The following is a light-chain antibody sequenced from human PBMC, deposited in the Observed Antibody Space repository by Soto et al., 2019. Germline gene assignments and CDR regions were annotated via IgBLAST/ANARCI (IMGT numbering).Light chain of an antibody. CDR3: CSCAGSSTFPGV. CDR2: EAS. V-gene: IGLV2-23*02. J-gene: IGLJ3*02. Sequence: QSALTQPASVSGSPGQSITISCTGTSSDVGSYNHVSWYQQHPGKAPKLMIYEASKRPSGVSNRFSGSRSGNTASPTISGLQPEDEADYYCCSCAGSSTFPGVFGGGTKLTVL. CDR1: SSDVGSYNH.